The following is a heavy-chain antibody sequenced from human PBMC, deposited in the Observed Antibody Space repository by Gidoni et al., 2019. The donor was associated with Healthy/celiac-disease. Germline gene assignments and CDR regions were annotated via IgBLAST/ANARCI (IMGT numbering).Heavy chain of an antibody. V-gene: IGHV3-23*01. Sequence: EVQLLESGGGLVQPGGSLRLSCAASGFTFSSYAMSWVRQAPGKGLEWVSVIIGSGGSTYYADSVKGRFTISRDNSKNTLYLQMNSLRAEDTAVYYCAKVRTEYYDILTGPFDYWGQGTLVTVSS. CDR1: GFTFSSYA. D-gene: IGHD3-9*01. CDR3: AKVRTEYYDILTGPFDY. CDR2: IIGSGGST. J-gene: IGHJ4*02.